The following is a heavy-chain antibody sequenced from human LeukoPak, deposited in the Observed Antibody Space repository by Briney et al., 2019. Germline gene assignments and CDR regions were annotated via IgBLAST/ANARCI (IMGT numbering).Heavy chain of an antibody. D-gene: IGHD3-3*01. Sequence: GGSLRLSCAASGLTFSDYYMSWIRQAPGKGLEWVSYISSSGSTIYYADSVKGRFTISRDNAKNSLYLQMNSLRAEDTAVYYCARAQYDFWSGYYEGYYYYGMDVWGQGTTVTVSS. J-gene: IGHJ6*02. V-gene: IGHV3-11*01. CDR3: ARAQYDFWSGYYEGYYYYGMDV. CDR1: GLTFSDYY. CDR2: ISSSGSTI.